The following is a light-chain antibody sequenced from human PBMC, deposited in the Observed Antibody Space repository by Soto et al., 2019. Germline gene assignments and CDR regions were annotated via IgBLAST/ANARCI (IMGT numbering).Light chain of an antibody. V-gene: IGLV2-14*03. CDR3: SSYTTSNTVV. CDR1: SSDVGGYNY. Sequence: QSVLTQPASVSGSPRQSIAISCTGTSSDVGGYNYVSWYQRHPGKTPKLIIYDVSNRPSGVSDRFSGSRSGNTASLTISGLQAEDEADYYCSSYTTSNTVVFGGGTKVTVL. J-gene: IGLJ3*02. CDR2: DVS.